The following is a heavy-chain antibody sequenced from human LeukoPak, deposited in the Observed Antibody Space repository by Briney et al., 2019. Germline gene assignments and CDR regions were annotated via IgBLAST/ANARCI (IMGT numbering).Heavy chain of an antibody. CDR3: ARVVRGDYYYYGMDV. CDR1: GGTFSSYA. J-gene: IGHJ6*02. D-gene: IGHD3-10*02. Sequence: EASVKVSCKASGGTFSSYAISWVRQAPGQGLEWMGRITPILGIANYAQKFQGRVTITADKSTSTAYMELSSLRSEDTAVYYCARVVRGDYYYYGMDVWGQGTTVTVSS. V-gene: IGHV1-69*04. CDR2: ITPILGIA.